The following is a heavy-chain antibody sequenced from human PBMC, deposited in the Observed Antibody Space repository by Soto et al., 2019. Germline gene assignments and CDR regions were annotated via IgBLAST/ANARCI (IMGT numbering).Heavy chain of an antibody. CDR2: INHSGST. D-gene: IGHD3-9*01. CDR3: ARRYCDWLLGLGKNWFDP. CDR1: GGSFSGYY. J-gene: IGHJ5*02. Sequence: QVQLQQWGAGLLKPSETLSLTCAVYGGSFSGYYWSWIRQPPGKGLEWIGEINHSGSTNYNPSLKSRVTISVDTSKNQFSLKLSSVTAADTAVYYCARRYCDWLLGLGKNWFDPWGQGTLVTVSS. V-gene: IGHV4-34*01.